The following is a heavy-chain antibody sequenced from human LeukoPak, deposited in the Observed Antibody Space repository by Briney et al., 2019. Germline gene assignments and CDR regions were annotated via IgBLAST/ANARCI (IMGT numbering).Heavy chain of an antibody. Sequence: GASVKVSCKASGYTFTSYGISWVRQAPGQGLEWMGWISAYNGNTNYAQKLQGRVTMTTDTSTSTAYMELRSLRSDDTAVYYCARAHVLRFLEWSTNWFDPWGQGTLVTVSS. D-gene: IGHD3-3*01. CDR2: ISAYNGNT. V-gene: IGHV1-18*01. J-gene: IGHJ5*02. CDR1: GYTFTSYG. CDR3: ARAHVLRFLEWSTNWFDP.